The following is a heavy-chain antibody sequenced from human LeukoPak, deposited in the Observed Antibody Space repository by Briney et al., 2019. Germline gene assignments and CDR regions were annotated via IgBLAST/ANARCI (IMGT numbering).Heavy chain of an antibody. J-gene: IGHJ4*01. CDR1: GGSITTYY. D-gene: IGHD5-18*01. Sequence: SETLSLTCTVSGGSITTYYWSWIRRPPGKGLEWIGYIHYSGSTSYSPSLKSRVTISGDTSKNQFSLKLSSVTAADTAVYYCASGYTYGFVFDYRGQGALVTVSS. V-gene: IGHV4-59*01. CDR3: ASGYTYGFVFDY. CDR2: IHYSGST.